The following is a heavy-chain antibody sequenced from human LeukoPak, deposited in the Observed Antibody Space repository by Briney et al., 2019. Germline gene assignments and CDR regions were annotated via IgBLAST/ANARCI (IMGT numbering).Heavy chain of an antibody. CDR1: GFTFSSYA. Sequence: GGSLRLSCTASGFTFSSYAMSWVRQAPGKGLEWVSGISGSGDNTYYADSVKGRFTISRDNSKNTLYLQMNSLRADDTAVYYCAKGGLVHRFDPWGQGTLVTVSS. CDR3: AKGGLVHRFDP. J-gene: IGHJ5*02. CDR2: ISGSGDNT. V-gene: IGHV3-23*01.